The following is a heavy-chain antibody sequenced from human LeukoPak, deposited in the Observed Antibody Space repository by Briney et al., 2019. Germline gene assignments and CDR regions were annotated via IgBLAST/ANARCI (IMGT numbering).Heavy chain of an antibody. J-gene: IGHJ5*02. CDR2: IYHSGST. Sequence: PSETLSLTCTVSGYSISSGYYWGWIRQPPGKGLEWIGNIYHSGSTYYNPSLKSRVTISVDTSKNQFSLKLSSVTAADTAVYYCARVGRRGYGDYSLGPRFDPWGQGTLVTVSS. CDR1: GYSISSGYY. CDR3: ARVGRRGYGDYSLGPRFDP. D-gene: IGHD4-17*01. V-gene: IGHV4-38-2*02.